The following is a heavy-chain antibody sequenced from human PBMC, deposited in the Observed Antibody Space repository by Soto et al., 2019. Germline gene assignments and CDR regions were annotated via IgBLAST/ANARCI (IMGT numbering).Heavy chain of an antibody. CDR2: ISWNSGSI. Sequence: EVQLVESGGGLVQPGRSLRLSCAASGFTFDDYAMHWVRQAPGKGLEWVSGISWNSGSIGYADSVKGRFTISRDNAKNPLYLQMNSLRAEDTALYYCAKDKRYSSSSIFDYWGQGTLVTVSS. CDR3: AKDKRYSSSSIFDY. D-gene: IGHD6-6*01. J-gene: IGHJ4*02. V-gene: IGHV3-9*01. CDR1: GFTFDDYA.